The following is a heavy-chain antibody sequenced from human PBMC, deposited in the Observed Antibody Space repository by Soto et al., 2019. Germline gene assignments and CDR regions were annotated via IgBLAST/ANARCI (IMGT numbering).Heavy chain of an antibody. CDR3: ARAAGLGTEGPDY. D-gene: IGHD1-1*01. CDR1: GGSFSGYY. Sequence: SETLSLTCAVYGGSFSGYYWSWIRQPPGKGLEWIGEINHSGSTNYNPSLKSRVTISVDTSKNQFSLKLSSVTAADTAVYYCARAAGLGTEGPDYWGQGTLVTVSS. CDR2: INHSGST. V-gene: IGHV4-34*01. J-gene: IGHJ4*02.